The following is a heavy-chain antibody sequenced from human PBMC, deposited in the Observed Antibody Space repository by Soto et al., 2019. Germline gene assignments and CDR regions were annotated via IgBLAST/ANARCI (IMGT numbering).Heavy chain of an antibody. V-gene: IGHV3-7*01. J-gene: IGHJ6*03. CDR1: GFTFSSYW. CDR3: ARVSWDIVVVVAATGHMDV. D-gene: IGHD2-15*01. CDR2: IKQDGSEK. Sequence: GGSLRLSCAASGFTFSSYWMSWVRQAPGKGLEWVANIKQDGSEKYYVDSVKGRFTISGDNAKNSLYLQMNSLRAEDTAVYYCARVSWDIVVVVAATGHMDVWGKGTTVTVSS.